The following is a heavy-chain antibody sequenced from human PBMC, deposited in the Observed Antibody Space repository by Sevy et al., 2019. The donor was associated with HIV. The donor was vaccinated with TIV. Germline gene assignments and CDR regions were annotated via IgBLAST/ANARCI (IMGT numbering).Heavy chain of an antibody. Sequence: GGSLRLSCAASGLTFNSHAMSWVRQPPGRGLEWVSPISGSGERTVYADSVRGRFTISRDNSKNTLFLVMNSLRAEDTAVYYCAKDYMLNLWRGYFDSWGQGTLVTVSS. J-gene: IGHJ4*02. CDR3: AKDYMLNLWRGYFDS. CDR2: ISGSGERT. V-gene: IGHV3-23*01. D-gene: IGHD3-3*01. CDR1: GLTFNSHA.